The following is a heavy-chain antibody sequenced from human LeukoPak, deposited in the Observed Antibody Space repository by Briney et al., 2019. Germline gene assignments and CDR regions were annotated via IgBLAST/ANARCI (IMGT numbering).Heavy chain of an antibody. J-gene: IGHJ3*02. CDR3: ARATYYYDSSGHHRKSDAFDI. CDR1: GGSISSYY. Sequence: PSETLSLTCTVSGGSISSYYWSWIRQPPGKGLEWIGYIYYSGSTNYNPSLKSRVTISVDTSKNQFSLKLSSVTAADTAVYYCARATYYYDSSGHHRKSDAFDIWGQGTMVTVSS. CDR2: IYYSGST. D-gene: IGHD3-22*01. V-gene: IGHV4-59*08.